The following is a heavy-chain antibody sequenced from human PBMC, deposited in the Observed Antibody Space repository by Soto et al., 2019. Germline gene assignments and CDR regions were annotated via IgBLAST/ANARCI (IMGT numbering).Heavy chain of an antibody. Sequence: QVQLVESGGGVVQPGRSLRLSCAASGFTFSSYGMHWVRQAPGKGLEWVAVISYDGSNKYYADSVKGRFTISRDNSKNTLYLQMNSLRAEDTAVYSCATYSYDRQVFDYWGQGTLVTVSS. D-gene: IGHD5-18*01. V-gene: IGHV3-30*03. CDR1: GFTFSSYG. CDR3: ATYSYDRQVFDY. J-gene: IGHJ4*02. CDR2: ISYDGSNK.